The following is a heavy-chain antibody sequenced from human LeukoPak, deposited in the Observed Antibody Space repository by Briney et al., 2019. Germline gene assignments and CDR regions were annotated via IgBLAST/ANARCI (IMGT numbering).Heavy chain of an antibody. CDR3: ASGPLYCSGGSCYSNYYGMDV. J-gene: IGHJ6*02. D-gene: IGHD2-15*01. CDR1: GYSFTSYW. CDR2: IYPGDSDT. Sequence: GESLKISCKGSGYSFTSYWIGWARQMPGKGLEWMGIIYPGDSDTRYSPSFQGQVTISADKSISTAYLQWSSLKASDTAMYYCASGPLYCSGGSCYSNYYGMDVWGQGTTVTVSS. V-gene: IGHV5-51*01.